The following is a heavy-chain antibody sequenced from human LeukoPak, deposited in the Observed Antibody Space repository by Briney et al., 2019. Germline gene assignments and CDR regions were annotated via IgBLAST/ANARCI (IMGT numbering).Heavy chain of an antibody. J-gene: IGHJ6*03. CDR2: IIPIFGIA. CDR3: ARGVRGRTYYMDV. D-gene: IGHD3-10*01. CDR1: GGTFSSYA. V-gene: IGHV1-69*05. Sequence: GASVKVPCKPSGGTFSSYAISWVRQAPGQGLKWMGGIIPIFGIANYAQKFQGRVTITTDESTSTAYMELSSLRSEDTAVYYCARGVRGRTYYMDVWGKGTTVTVSS.